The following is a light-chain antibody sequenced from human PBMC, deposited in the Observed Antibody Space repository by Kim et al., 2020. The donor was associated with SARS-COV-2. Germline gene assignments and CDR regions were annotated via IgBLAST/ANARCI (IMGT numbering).Light chain of an antibody. CDR3: SSYTTTSSWV. J-gene: IGLJ3*02. Sequence: QSALTQPASVSGSPGQSIFISCTGTNNDIGIYDYVSWYQQHPGKAPKLMIFDVTSRPSGVSDRFSGSKSGNTASLTISGLQAEDEAYYYCSSYTTTSSWVFGGGTKVTVL. CDR2: DVT. V-gene: IGLV2-14*03. CDR1: NNDIGIYDY.